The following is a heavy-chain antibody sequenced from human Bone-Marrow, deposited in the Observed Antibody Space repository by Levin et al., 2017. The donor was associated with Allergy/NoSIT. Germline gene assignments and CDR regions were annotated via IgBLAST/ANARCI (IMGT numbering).Heavy chain of an antibody. D-gene: IGHD2/OR15-2a*01. CDR2: IYYSGST. CDR3: ARYFPSGLNAFDI. Sequence: ASETLSLTCTVSGGSISSGGYYWSWIRQHPGKGLEWIGYIYYSGSTYYNPSLKSRVTISVDTSKNQFSLKLSSVTAADTAVYYCARYFPSGLNAFDIWGQGTMVTVSS. CDR1: GGSISSGGYY. J-gene: IGHJ3*02. V-gene: IGHV4-31*03.